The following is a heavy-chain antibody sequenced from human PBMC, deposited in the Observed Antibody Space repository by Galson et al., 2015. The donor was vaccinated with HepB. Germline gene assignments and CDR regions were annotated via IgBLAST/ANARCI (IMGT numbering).Heavy chain of an antibody. V-gene: IGHV3-11*01. CDR1: GFTFSDYY. D-gene: IGHD3-10*01. CDR2: ISSSGSTI. CDR3: ARGRITMVRPHPVGGVDY. Sequence: SLRLSCAASGFTFSDYYMSWIRQAPGKGLEWVSYISSSGSTIYYADSVKGRFTISRDNAKNSLYLQMNSLRAEDTAVYYCARGRITMVRPHPVGGVDYWGQGTLVTVSS. J-gene: IGHJ4*02.